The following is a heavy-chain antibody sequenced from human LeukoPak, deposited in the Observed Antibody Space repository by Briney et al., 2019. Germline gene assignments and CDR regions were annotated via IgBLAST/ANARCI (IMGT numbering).Heavy chain of an antibody. CDR1: GFTFSSYA. J-gene: IGHJ4*02. CDR3: AKVSSGYYYGHLDY. V-gene: IGHV3-30-3*01. CDR2: ISYDGSNK. D-gene: IGHD3-22*01. Sequence: PGGSLRLSCAASGFTFSSYAMHWVRQAPGKGLEWVAVISYDGSNKYYADSVKGRFTISRDNSKNTLYLQMNSLRAEDTAVYYCAKVSSGYYYGHLDYWGQGTLVTVSS.